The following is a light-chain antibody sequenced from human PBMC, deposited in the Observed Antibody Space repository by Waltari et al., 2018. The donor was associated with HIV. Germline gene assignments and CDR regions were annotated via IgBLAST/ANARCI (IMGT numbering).Light chain of an antibody. Sequence: QSVLTQPPSASGTPGQRVTISCSGSSSNIGIKTVNWFQQLPGTAPKLLIYNATQRPVGVPDRLSGSKSGTSASLASSGLQSEDEADYYCAAWDDSLMGYYVFGTGTKVTVL. CDR1: SSNIGIKT. V-gene: IGLV1-44*01. CDR2: NAT. CDR3: AAWDDSLMGYYV. J-gene: IGLJ1*01.